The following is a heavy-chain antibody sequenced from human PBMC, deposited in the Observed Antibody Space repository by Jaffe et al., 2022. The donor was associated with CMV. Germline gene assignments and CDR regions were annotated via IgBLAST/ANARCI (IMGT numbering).Heavy chain of an antibody. CDR2: ISSSSSYT. CDR1: GFTFSDYY. CDR3: ARGSRDGYIFFDY. J-gene: IGHJ4*02. Sequence: QVQLVESGGGLVKPGGSLRLSCAASGFTFSDYYMSWIRQAPGKGLEWVSYISSSSSYTNYADSVKGRFTISRDNAKNSLYLQMNSLRAEDTAVYYCARGSRDGYIFFDYWGQGTLVTVSS. V-gene: IGHV3-11*06. D-gene: IGHD5-12*01.